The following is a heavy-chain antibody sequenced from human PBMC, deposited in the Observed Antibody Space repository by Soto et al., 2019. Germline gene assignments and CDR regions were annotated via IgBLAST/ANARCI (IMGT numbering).Heavy chain of an antibody. CDR3: ELGYCSSTSCYVSPTYYYYGMDV. D-gene: IGHD2-2*01. CDR2: IIPIFGTA. Sequence: SVKVSCKASGGTFSSYAISWVRQAPGQGLEWMGGIIPIFGTANYAQKFQGRVTITADESTSTAYMELSSLRSEDTAVYYCELGYCSSTSCYVSPTYYYYGMDVWGQGTTVTVSS. CDR1: GGTFSSYA. J-gene: IGHJ6*01. V-gene: IGHV1-69*13.